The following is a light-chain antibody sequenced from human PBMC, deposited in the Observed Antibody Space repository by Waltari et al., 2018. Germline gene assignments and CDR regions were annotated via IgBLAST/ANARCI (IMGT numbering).Light chain of an antibody. CDR2: VNSDGSH. Sequence: QLVLTQSPSASASLGASVKLTCTLSSGHSSNIIELQHQQPEKGLRYFMKVNSDGSHSNGDEPADRFSGFSSGAERYLTISSLQSEDEADYYCQTGGHGTWVFGGGTKLTVL. V-gene: IGLV4-69*01. CDR1: SGHSSNI. CDR3: QTGGHGTWV. J-gene: IGLJ3*02.